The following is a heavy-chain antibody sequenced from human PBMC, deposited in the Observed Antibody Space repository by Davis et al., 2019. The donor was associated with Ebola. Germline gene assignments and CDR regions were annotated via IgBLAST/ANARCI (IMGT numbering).Heavy chain of an antibody. CDR1: PFSFSTHG. J-gene: IGHJ6*02. CDR3: ARDLSYFSLEV. CDR2: IWANGITR. Sequence: PGGSLRLSCPASPFSFSTHGMHWVRQAPGKGLEWVAGIWANGITRNYIDSGKGRFTISRDISKNIVYLEMNSLRADDTAMYYCARDLSYFSLEVCGQGTTVSVSS. V-gene: IGHV3-33*08. D-gene: IGHD2/OR15-2a*01.